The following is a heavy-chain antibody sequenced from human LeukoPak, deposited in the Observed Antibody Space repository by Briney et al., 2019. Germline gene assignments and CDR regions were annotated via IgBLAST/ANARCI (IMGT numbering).Heavy chain of an antibody. CDR2: ISGSGATI. J-gene: IGHJ4*02. V-gene: IGHV3-11*01. CDR3: ARLPTNYFDF. Sequence: GRSRRLSCAASGFTFSDYYMSWIRRAPGKGLEWVSYISGSGATIYYADSVKGRFTISRDNARNSLYLLMNSLRAEDTAVYYCARLPTNYFDFWGQGTLVTVSS. CDR1: GFTFSDYY.